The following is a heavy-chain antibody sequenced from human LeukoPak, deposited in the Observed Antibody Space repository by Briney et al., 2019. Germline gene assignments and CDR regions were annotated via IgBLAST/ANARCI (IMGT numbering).Heavy chain of an antibody. V-gene: IGHV4-39*01. CDR3: ARKGVQDFWRGSGFSWFDP. Sequence: PSETLSLTCTVSGGSISSSSYYWGWIRQPPGKGLEWIGSIYYSGSTYYNPSLKSRVTISVDTSKNQFSLKLSSVTAADTAVYYCARKGVQDFWRGSGFSWFDPWGQGTLVTVSS. D-gene: IGHD3-3*01. CDR2: IYYSGST. CDR1: GGSISSSSYY. J-gene: IGHJ5*02.